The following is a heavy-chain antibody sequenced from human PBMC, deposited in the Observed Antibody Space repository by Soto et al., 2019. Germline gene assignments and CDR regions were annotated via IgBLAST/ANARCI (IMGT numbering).Heavy chain of an antibody. J-gene: IGHJ4*02. CDR1: GGSITRINHY. V-gene: IGHV4-39*01. D-gene: IGHD6-19*01. Sequence: PSETLSLTRTVSGGSITRINHYWGWIRQSPGKGLEWIGSILYSGSTNYNPSLKSRVTISVETSKNQFSLKMSSVTAADTALYYCARLGSSGWYQGSYFDYWGQGTLVTVSS. CDR2: ILYSGST. CDR3: ARLGSSGWYQGSYFDY.